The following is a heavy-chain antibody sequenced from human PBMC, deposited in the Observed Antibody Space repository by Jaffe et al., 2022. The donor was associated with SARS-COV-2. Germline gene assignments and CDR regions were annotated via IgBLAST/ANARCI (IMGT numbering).Heavy chain of an antibody. CDR2: IKPDGSEK. J-gene: IGHJ3*02. V-gene: IGHV3-7*03. CDR3: ARGANGAFDI. CDR1: GFTFSSYW. Sequence: EVQLVESGGGLVQPGGSLRLSCAASGFTFSSYWINWVRQAPGKGLEWVANIKPDGSEKYYVDSVKGRCTISRDNAKNSLYLQMNSLRAEDTAVYYCARGANGAFDIWGQGTMVTVSS.